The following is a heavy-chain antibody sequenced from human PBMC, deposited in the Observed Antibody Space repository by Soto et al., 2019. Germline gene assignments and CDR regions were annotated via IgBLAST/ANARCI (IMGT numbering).Heavy chain of an antibody. CDR1: GGTFSFYT. Sequence: QVQLVQSGAEVKKPGSSVKVSCKASGGTFSFYTINWVRQAPGLELEWVGRINPILSMSNYAQKFQGRVTMTADKSTNTAYMELRSLRSEDTAMYYCATSYGSGYRAFDYWGQGALVTVSS. CDR3: ATSYGSGYRAFDY. V-gene: IGHV1-69*02. D-gene: IGHD3-10*01. J-gene: IGHJ4*02. CDR2: INPILSMS.